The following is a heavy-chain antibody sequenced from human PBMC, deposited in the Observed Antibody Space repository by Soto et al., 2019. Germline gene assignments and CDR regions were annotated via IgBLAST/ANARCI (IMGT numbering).Heavy chain of an antibody. V-gene: IGHV4-31*03. J-gene: IGHJ4*02. CDR2: IYYSGST. CDR3: ARGMNVDTDFFAY. D-gene: IGHD5-18*01. CDR1: GGSISSGGYY. Sequence: PXETLSLTCTVSGGSISSGGYYWSWIRQHPGKGLEWIGYIYYSGSTYYNPSLKSRVTISVDTSKNQFSLKLSSVTAADTAVYYCARGMNVDTDFFAYWGQGTLVTVSS.